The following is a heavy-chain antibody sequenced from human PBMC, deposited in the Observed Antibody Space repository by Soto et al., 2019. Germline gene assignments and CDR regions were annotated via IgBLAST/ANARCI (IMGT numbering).Heavy chain of an antibody. V-gene: IGHV1-18*01. CDR1: GYTFTSYG. D-gene: IGHD6-19*01. CDR2: ISAYNGNT. J-gene: IGHJ4*02. CDR3: ARIGDPKNSSGWRVSDY. Sequence: QVQLVQSGAEVKKPGASVKVSCKASGYTFTSYGISWVRQAPGQGLEWMGWISAYNGNTNYAQKLQGRVTMTTDTSTSKAYMELRSLRSDDTAVYYCARIGDPKNSSGWRVSDYWGQGTLVTVSS.